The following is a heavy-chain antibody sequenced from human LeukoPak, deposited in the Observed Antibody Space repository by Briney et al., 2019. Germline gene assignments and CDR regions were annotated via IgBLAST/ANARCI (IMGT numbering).Heavy chain of an antibody. D-gene: IGHD3-22*01. CDR2: INPNSGGT. CDR1: GDTFTGYY. J-gene: IGHJ4*02. V-gene: IGHV1-2*02. Sequence: ASVKVSCKASGDTFTGYYMHWVRQAPGQGLEWMGWINPNSGGTNYAQKFQGRVTMTRDTSISTAYMELSRLRSDDTAVYYCARDLQSSSGYYYVVGYWGQGTLVTVSS. CDR3: ARDLQSSSGYYYVVGY.